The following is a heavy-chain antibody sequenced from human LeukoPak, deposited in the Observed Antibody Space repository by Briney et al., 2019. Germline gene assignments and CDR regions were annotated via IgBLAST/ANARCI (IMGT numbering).Heavy chain of an antibody. J-gene: IGHJ4*02. CDR3: ARGRITIFGVVPYYFDY. CDR1: GFTFSSYG. V-gene: IGHV3-48*04. Sequence: GGTLRLSCAASGFTFSSYGMSWVRQAPGKGLEWVSYISSSGSTIYYADSVKGRFTISRDNAKNSLYLQMNSLRAEDTAVYYCARGRITIFGVVPYYFDYWGQGTLVTVSS. CDR2: ISSSGSTI. D-gene: IGHD3-3*01.